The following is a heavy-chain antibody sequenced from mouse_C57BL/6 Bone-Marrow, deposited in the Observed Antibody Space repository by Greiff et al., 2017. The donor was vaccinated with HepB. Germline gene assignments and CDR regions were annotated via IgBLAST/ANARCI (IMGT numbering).Heavy chain of an antibody. CDR3: AGAYYSNFAY. Sequence: VQLKESGPELVKPGDSVKISCKASGYSFTGYFMNWVMQSHGKNLEWIGRINPYNGDTFYNQKFKGKATLTVDKSSSTAHMELRSLTSEDSAVYYCAGAYYSNFAYWGQGTLVTVSA. V-gene: IGHV1-20*01. J-gene: IGHJ3*01. D-gene: IGHD2-5*01. CDR2: INPYNGDT. CDR1: GYSFTGYF.